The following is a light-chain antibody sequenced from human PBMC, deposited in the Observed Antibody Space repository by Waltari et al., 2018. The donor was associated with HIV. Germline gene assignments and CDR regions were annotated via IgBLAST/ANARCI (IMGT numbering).Light chain of an antibody. CDR1: RRYFGFYNY. CDR2: EVT. V-gene: IGLV2-14*01. J-gene: IGLJ2*01. CDR3: TSYTATDTLI. Sequence: QSALTQHASVSGSPGQSTTISCSGTRRYFGFYNYVSWYQQVPGKVPKVIIYEVTSRPSGVSNRFSGSKSGSTVSLTISDLQVEDEADYYCTSYTATDTLIFGGGTKVTVL.